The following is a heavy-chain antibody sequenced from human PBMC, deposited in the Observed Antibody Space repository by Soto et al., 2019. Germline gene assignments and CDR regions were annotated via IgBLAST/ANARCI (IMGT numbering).Heavy chain of an antibody. Sequence: QVQLVQSGAEVKKPGSSVKVSCKASGGTFSSNAISWVRQAPGQGLEWMGGIIPIYASLNYAQNFQGRVTVTADKATSTAYLELSRLKFADSAIYYCAVTVTGSRSPLAHWGRGTLVIVSS. CDR1: GGTFSSNA. D-gene: IGHD3-9*01. J-gene: IGHJ4*02. CDR3: AVTVTGSRSPLAH. CDR2: IIPIYASL. V-gene: IGHV1-69*06.